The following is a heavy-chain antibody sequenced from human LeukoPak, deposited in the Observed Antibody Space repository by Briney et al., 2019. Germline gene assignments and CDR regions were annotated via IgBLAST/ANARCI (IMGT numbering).Heavy chain of an antibody. CDR3: AKSRSGTTSCYNY. J-gene: IGHJ4*02. D-gene: IGHD2-2*02. V-gene: IGHV3-23*01. Sequence: GGSQRLSCAASGFTFSSYAMSWVRQAPGKGLEWVSAISGSGGSTYYADSVKGRFTISRDNSKNTLYLQMNSLRGEDTAVYYCAKSRSGTTSCYNYWGQGTQVTVSS. CDR1: GFTFSSYA. CDR2: ISGSGGST.